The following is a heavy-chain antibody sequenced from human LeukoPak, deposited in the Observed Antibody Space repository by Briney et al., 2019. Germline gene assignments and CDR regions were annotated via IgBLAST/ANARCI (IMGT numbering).Heavy chain of an antibody. CDR1: GGSISSSSYY. J-gene: IGHJ4*02. CDR3: ARQDSSGYYDTIDY. D-gene: IGHD3-22*01. V-gene: IGHV4-39*01. Sequence: SETLSLTCTVSGGSISSSSYYWGWIRQPPGKGLEWIGSIYYSGSTYYNPSLKSRVTISVNTSKNQFSLKLSSVTAPDTAVYYCARQDSSGYYDTIDYWGQGTLDTVSS. CDR2: IYYSGST.